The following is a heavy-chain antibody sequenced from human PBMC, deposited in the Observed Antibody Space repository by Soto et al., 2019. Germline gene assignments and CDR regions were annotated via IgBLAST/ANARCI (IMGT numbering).Heavy chain of an antibody. D-gene: IGHD3-16*02. J-gene: IGHJ5*02. CDR3: TPDEIIPFEGDIYPKWFHP. V-gene: IGHV3-15*01. Sequence: LRLSCAASGFTFRNAWLSWVRQAPGEWVEWVARIKSKTEDDTTHYAARVKRRFPISRDDSKNTMYQQKNRLQPEPTAVCYCTPDEIIPFEGDIYPKWFHPWGPGNLVTVSS. CDR2: IKSKTEDDTT. CDR1: GFTFRNAW.